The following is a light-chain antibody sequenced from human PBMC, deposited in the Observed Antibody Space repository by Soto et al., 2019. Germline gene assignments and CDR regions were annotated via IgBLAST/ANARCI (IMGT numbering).Light chain of an antibody. CDR3: QQTYSDPPWT. CDR2: VAS. V-gene: IGKV1-6*01. CDR1: QGIGND. J-gene: IGKJ1*01. Sequence: AIQMTQSPSSLSASVGDRVTITCRASQGIGNDLGWYQQKPGKAPKFLIYVASSLQTGVPPRFSGSGSGTDFTLTISGLQAEDYATYFCQQTYSDPPWTFGQGTKVDIK.